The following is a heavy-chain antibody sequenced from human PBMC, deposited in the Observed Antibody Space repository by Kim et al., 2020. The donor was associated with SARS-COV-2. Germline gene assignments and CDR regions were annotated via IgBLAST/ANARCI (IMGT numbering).Heavy chain of an antibody. V-gene: IGHV3-66*01. CDR1: GFTVSSNY. CDR3: ARDWSSGWSIYYGMDV. CDR2: IYSGGST. Sequence: GGSLRLSCAASGFTVSSNYMSWVRQAPGKGLEWVSVIYSGGSTYYADSVKGRFTISRDNSKNTLYLQMNSLRAEDTAVYYCARDWSSGWSIYYGMDVWGQGTTVTVSS. D-gene: IGHD6-19*01. J-gene: IGHJ6*02.